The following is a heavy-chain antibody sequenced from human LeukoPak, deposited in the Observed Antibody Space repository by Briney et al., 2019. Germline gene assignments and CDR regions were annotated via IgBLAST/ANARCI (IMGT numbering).Heavy chain of an antibody. D-gene: IGHD6-25*01. CDR2: INIGGSTI. V-gene: IGHV3-11*01. CDR3: AKVERRGIAADPDDY. CDR1: GFTFSDYY. J-gene: IGHJ4*02. Sequence: GGSLRLSCAASGFTFSDYYMSWIRQAPGKGLEWVSYINIGGSTIYYADSVKGRFTISRDNSINTLYLQMNSLRAEDTAVYYCAKVERRGIAADPDDYWGQGTLVTVSS.